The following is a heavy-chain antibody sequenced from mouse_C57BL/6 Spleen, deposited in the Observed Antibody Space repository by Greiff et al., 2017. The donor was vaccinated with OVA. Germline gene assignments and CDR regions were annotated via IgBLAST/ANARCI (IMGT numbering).Heavy chain of an antibody. CDR3: ARDGNYEDFDY. J-gene: IGHJ2*01. Sequence: QVHVKQSGAELVKPGASVKISCKASGYAFSSYWMNWVKQRPGKGLEWIGQIYPGDGDTNYNGKFKGKATLTADKSSSTAYMQLSSLTSEDSAVYFCARDGNYEDFDYWGQGTTLTVSS. CDR2: IYPGDGDT. D-gene: IGHD2-1*01. V-gene: IGHV1-80*01. CDR1: GYAFSSYW.